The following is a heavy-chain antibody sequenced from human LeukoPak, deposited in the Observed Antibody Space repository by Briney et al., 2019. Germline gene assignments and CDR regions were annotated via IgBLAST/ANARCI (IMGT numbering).Heavy chain of an antibody. D-gene: IGHD2-21*01. CDR1: GYTFTSYG. Sequence: ASVKVSCKASGYTFTSYGISWVRQAPGQGLECMGLISAYNGNTNYAQKLQGRVTMTTDTSTSTAYMELRSLRSDDTAVYYCARDRVYCGGDCYDYWRQGTLVTVSS. V-gene: IGHV1-18*01. J-gene: IGHJ4*02. CDR2: ISAYNGNT. CDR3: ARDRVYCGGDCYDY.